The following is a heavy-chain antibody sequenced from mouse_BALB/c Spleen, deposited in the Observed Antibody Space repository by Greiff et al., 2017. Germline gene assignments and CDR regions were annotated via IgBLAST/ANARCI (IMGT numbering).Heavy chain of an antibody. V-gene: IGHV14-1*02. CDR2: IDPENGNT. D-gene: IGHD1-2*01. J-gene: IGHJ3*01. Sequence: VQLQQSGAELVRSGASVKLSCTASGFNIKDYYMHWVKQRPEQGLEWIGWIDPENGNTIYDPKFQGKASITADTSSNTAYLQLSSLTSEDTAVYYCARTAPFAYWGQGTLVTVSA. CDR3: ARTAPFAY. CDR1: GFNIKDYY.